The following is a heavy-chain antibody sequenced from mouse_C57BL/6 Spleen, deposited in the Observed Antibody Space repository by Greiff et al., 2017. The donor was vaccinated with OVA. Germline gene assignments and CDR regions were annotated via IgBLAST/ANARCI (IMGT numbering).Heavy chain of an antibody. V-gene: IGHV1-69*01. D-gene: IGHD2-1*01. CDR1: GYTFTSYW. J-gene: IGHJ1*03. CDR2: IDPSDSYT. Sequence: QVQLQQPGAELVMPGASVKLSCKASGYTFTSYWMHWVKQRPGQGLEWIGEIDPSDSYTNYNQKFKGKSTLTVDKSSSTAYMQLSSLTSEDSAVYYCARRGNYLRYFDVWGTGTTVTVSS. CDR3: ARRGNYLRYFDV.